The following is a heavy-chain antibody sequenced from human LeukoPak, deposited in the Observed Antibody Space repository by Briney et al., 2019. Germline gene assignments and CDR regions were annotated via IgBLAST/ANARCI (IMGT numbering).Heavy chain of an antibody. D-gene: IGHD6-19*01. CDR1: GGSFSGYY. CDR2: IYYSGST. Sequence: SETLSLTCAVYGGSFSGYYWSWIRQPPGKGLEWIGNIYYSGSTNYNPSLKSRVIISVDTSKNQFSLKLSSVTAADTALYYCARLPNSGWKEGDYFDYWGQGTLVTVSS. J-gene: IGHJ4*02. V-gene: IGHV4-59*08. CDR3: ARLPNSGWKEGDYFDY.